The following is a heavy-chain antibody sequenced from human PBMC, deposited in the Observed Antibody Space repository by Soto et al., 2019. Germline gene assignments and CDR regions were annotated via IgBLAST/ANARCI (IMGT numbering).Heavy chain of an antibody. J-gene: IGHJ4*02. V-gene: IGHV4-39*01. D-gene: IGHD6-19*01. CDR1: GGSISSSSFY. CDR3: ARGRSGLDD. Sequence: QLQLRESGPGLVKPSETLSLTCTVSGGSISSSSFYWGWIRQPPGKGLEWIGTIYYSGSTSYNPSLKSRVTLSVDTSKNQFSLKLSSVTAADTAVYYCARGRSGLDDWGQGTLVTVSS. CDR2: IYYSGST.